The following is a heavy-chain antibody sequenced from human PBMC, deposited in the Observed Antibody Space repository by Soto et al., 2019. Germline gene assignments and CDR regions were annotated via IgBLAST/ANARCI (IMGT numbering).Heavy chain of an antibody. CDR1: GGSISSYY. V-gene: IGHV4-59*01. CDR3: ARRYGGNFDY. Sequence: SETLSLTCTVSGGSISSYYWSWIRQPPGKGLEWIGYIYYSGSTNYNPSLKSRVTISVDTSKNQFSLKLTSVTAADTAVYYCARRYGGNFDYWGLGTLVTVSS. J-gene: IGHJ4*02. CDR2: IYYSGST. D-gene: IGHD1-26*01.